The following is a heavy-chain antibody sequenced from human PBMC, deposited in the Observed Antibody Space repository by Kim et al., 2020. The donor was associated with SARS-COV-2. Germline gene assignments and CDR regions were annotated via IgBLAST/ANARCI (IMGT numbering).Heavy chain of an antibody. V-gene: IGHV3-21*01. D-gene: IGHD3-16*01. Sequence: GGSLRLSCAASGFTFSRYSMNWVRQAPGKGLEWVAYISGRSDRTFYADSVKCRFTISRDDAKNLLSLQMDSLGADDTAVYYCVRDDGCLEGICYYYYGMDVWGQGTTVTVSS. CDR2: ISGRSDRT. J-gene: IGHJ6*02. CDR3: VRDDGCLEGICYYYYGMDV. CDR1: GFTFSRYS.